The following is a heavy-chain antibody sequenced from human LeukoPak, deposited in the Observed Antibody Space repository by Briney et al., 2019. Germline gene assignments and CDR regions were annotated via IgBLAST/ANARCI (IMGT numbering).Heavy chain of an antibody. CDR3: ARDYIVPYYYYGMDV. Sequence: GRSLRLSCAASGFTFSSYAMHWVRQAPGKGLEWVAVISYDGSNKYYADSVKGRFTISRDNSKNTLYLQMNSLRAEDTAVYYCARDYIVPYYYYGMDVWGQGTTVTVSS. D-gene: IGHD2-15*01. J-gene: IGHJ6*02. V-gene: IGHV3-30-3*01. CDR2: ISYDGSNK. CDR1: GFTFSSYA.